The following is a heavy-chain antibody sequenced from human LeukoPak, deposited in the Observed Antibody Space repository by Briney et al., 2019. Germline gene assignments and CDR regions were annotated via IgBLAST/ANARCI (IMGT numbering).Heavy chain of an antibody. D-gene: IGHD3-10*01. V-gene: IGHV4-30-4*01. CDR3: ARGRFMVRGVIITR. Sequence: SETLSLTCTVSGGSISSGDYYWSWIRQPPGKGLEWIGYIYYSGSTYYNPSLKSRVTISVDTSKNQFSLKLSSVTAADTAVYYCARGRFMVRGVIITRWGQGTLVTVSS. CDR1: GGSISSGDYY. J-gene: IGHJ4*02. CDR2: IYYSGST.